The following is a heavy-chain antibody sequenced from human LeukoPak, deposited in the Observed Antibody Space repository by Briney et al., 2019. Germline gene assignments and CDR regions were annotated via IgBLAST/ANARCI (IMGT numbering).Heavy chain of an antibody. CDR3: ARGGFYCGGDCYVDY. J-gene: IGHJ4*02. V-gene: IGHV4-34*01. CDR1: GGSFSPYY. Sequence: SETLSLTCAVYGGSFSPYYWRWLRQPPGKGLEWIGEINHSGSTNYNPSLKSRVTISVDTSKNQFSLRLSSVTAADTAVYYCARGGFYCGGDCYVDYWGQGTLVTVSS. CDR2: INHSGST. D-gene: IGHD2-21*02.